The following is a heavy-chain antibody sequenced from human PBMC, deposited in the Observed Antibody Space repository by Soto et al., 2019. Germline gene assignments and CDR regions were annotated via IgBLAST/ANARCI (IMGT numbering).Heavy chain of an antibody. Sequence: ASVKVSCKASGYTFTGYYMHWVRQAPGQGLEWVGWINPNSGGTNYAQKLQGWVTMTRDTSISTAYMELSRLRSDDTAVYYCASSIAAAGSDAFDIWGQGTMVTVSS. V-gene: IGHV1-2*04. CDR3: ASSIAAAGSDAFDI. D-gene: IGHD6-13*01. CDR2: INPNSGGT. CDR1: GYTFTGYY. J-gene: IGHJ3*02.